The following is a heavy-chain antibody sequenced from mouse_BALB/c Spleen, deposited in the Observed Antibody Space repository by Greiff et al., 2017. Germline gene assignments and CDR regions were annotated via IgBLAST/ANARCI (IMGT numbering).Heavy chain of an antibody. CDR3: ARAKYGNYDFDV. J-gene: IGHJ1*01. Sequence: DVQLQESGPGLVKPSQSLSLTCTVTGYSITSDYAWNWIRQFPGNKLRWMGYISYSGSTSYNPSLKSRISITRDTSKNQFFLQLNSVTTEDTATYCCARAKYGNYDFDVWGAGTTVTVSS. D-gene: IGHD2-10*02. CDR1: GYSITSDYA. CDR2: ISYSGST. V-gene: IGHV3-2*02.